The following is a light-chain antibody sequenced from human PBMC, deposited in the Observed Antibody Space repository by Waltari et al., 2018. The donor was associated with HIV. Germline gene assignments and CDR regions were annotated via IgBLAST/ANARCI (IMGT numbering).Light chain of an antibody. Sequence: QSVLTQPPSASGTPGQRVTISCSGSSSNIGSNYVYWYQQLPGTAPKLLIYRNNVRPSGFPDRFAGSKSGTSASLAISGLRSEDEADYYCAAWDDSLSVFWVFGGGTKLTVL. J-gene: IGLJ3*02. V-gene: IGLV1-47*01. CDR3: AAWDDSLSVFWV. CDR2: RNN. CDR1: SSNIGSNY.